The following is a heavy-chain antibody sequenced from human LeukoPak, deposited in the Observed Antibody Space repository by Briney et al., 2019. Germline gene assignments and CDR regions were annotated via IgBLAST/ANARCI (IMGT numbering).Heavy chain of an antibody. CDR1: GFTFSTYS. Sequence: GGSLRLSCAASGFTFSTYSMNWVRQAPGKGLEWISYISSSSNTIYYAESVKGRFAISRDNAKNSLYLQMNSLRAEDTAVYYCARGATGDRLGYLGQGSLVTVSS. V-gene: IGHV3-48*01. J-gene: IGHJ4*02. D-gene: IGHD7-27*01. CDR3: ARGATGDRLGY. CDR2: ISSSSNTI.